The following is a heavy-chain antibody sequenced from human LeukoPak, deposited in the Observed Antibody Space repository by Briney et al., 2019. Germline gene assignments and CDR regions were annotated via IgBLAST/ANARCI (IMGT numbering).Heavy chain of an antibody. V-gene: IGHV4-39*07. Sequence: PSETLSLTCTVSGGSISSSSYYWGWIRQPPGKGPEWIGSIYYSGSTYYNPSLKSRVTISVDTSKNQFSLKLSSVTAADTAVYYCARDWPAGYAVGPWGQGTLVTVSS. CDR3: ARDWPAGYAVGP. J-gene: IGHJ4*02. CDR1: GGSISSSSYY. D-gene: IGHD2-2*01. CDR2: IYYSGST.